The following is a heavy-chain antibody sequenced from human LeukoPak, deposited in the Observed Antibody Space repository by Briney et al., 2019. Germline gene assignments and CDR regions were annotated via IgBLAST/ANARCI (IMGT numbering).Heavy chain of an antibody. Sequence: GGSLRPSCAASGFTFSSYAMHWVRQAPGKGLEYVSAISSNGGSTYYANSVKGRFTISRDNSKNTLYLQMGSLRAEDMAVYYCARQGPGYDSNLHFDYWGQGTLVTVSS. V-gene: IGHV3-64*01. CDR3: ARQGPGYDSNLHFDY. D-gene: IGHD3-22*01. CDR2: ISSNGGST. CDR1: GFTFSSYA. J-gene: IGHJ4*02.